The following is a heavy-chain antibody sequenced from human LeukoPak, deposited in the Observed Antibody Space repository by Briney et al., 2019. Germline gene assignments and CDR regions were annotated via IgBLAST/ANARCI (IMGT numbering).Heavy chain of an antibody. CDR1: GFRFDSFY. D-gene: IGHD3-22*01. CDR3: ARSLIVASEDY. Sequence: GGSLRLSCAASGFRFDSFYMGWIRQVPGKGLDYIALISASGAVPYYAESVEGRFTIPRDNAKNSVSLQMNSLSADDTAIYYCARSLIVASEDYWGQGTQVIVSS. J-gene: IGHJ4*02. CDR2: ISASGAVP. V-gene: IGHV3-11*04.